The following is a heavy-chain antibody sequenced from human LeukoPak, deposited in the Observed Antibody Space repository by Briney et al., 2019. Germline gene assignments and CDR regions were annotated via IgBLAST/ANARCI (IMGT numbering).Heavy chain of an antibody. CDR1: GGSISSSSYY. V-gene: IGHV4-39*07. D-gene: IGHD5-18*01. J-gene: IGHJ5*02. CDR2: IYYSGST. Sequence: SETLSLTCTVSGGSISSSSYYWGWIRQPPGKGLEWIGSIYYSGSTYYNPSLKSRVTISVDTSKNQFSLKLSSVTAADTAVYYCARDIKAMTNNWFDPWGQGTLVTVSS. CDR3: ARDIKAMTNNWFDP.